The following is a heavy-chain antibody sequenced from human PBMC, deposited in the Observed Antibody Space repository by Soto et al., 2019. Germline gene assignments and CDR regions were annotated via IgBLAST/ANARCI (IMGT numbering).Heavy chain of an antibody. Sequence: SETLSLTCAVYGGSFSGYYWTWIRQPAGKGLEWMAEINHSGSINNNPSLKSRVTISVDTSKNQFSLKLSSVTAADTAVYYCARGINVNLVVQRHAHDKYYFESWGKGTLVT. CDR3: ARGINVNLVVQRHAHDKYYFES. D-gene: IGHD2-15*01. V-gene: IGHV4-34*01. CDR1: GGSFSGYY. J-gene: IGHJ4*02. CDR2: INHSGSI.